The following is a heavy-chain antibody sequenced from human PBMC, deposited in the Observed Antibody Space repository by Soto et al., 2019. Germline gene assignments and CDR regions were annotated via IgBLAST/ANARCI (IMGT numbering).Heavy chain of an antibody. J-gene: IGHJ5*02. CDR3: ARSIGYCGGDCYSSWFDP. CDR1: GGSISSYY. Sequence: PSETLSLTCTVSGGSISSYYWSWIRQPPGKGLEWIGYIYYSGSTNYNPSLKSRVTISVDTSKNQFSLKLSSVTAADTAVYYCARSIGYCGGDCYSSWFDPWGQGTLVTVSS. CDR2: IYYSGST. V-gene: IGHV4-59*08. D-gene: IGHD2-21*01.